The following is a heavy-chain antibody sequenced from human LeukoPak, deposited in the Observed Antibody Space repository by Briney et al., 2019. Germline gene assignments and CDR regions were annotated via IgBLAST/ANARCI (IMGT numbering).Heavy chain of an antibody. CDR2: ISYDGSNK. D-gene: IGHD2/OR15-2a*01. V-gene: IGHV3-30*04. CDR1: GFTFSNYA. CDR3: ARDSGFSGAQRREF. Sequence: PGGSLRLSCAASGFTFSNYAIHWVRQAPGKGLEWVAVISYDGSNKYYADSVKGRFTISRDNYKNTLYLQMSSLRAEDTAVYYCARDSGFSGAQRREFWGQGTLVTVSS. J-gene: IGHJ4*02.